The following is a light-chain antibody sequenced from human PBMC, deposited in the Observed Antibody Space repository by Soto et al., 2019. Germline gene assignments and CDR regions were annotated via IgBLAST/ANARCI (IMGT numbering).Light chain of an antibody. J-gene: IGKJ1*01. CDR3: QKYNSAPWT. Sequence: DIQMTQSPSSLSASVGDRVTITCRASQGISNYLAWYQKKPGKVPKLLIYAASTLQSGVPARFHGSGSGTDFTLTISSLQPEGVATYYCQKYNSAPWTFGQGTKVEIK. CDR1: QGISNY. V-gene: IGKV1-27*01. CDR2: AAS.